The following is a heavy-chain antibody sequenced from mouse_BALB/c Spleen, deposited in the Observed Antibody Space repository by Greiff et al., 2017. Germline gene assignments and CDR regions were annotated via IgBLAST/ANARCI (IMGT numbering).Heavy chain of an antibody. V-gene: IGHV1-87*01. Sequence: QVQLQQSGAELARPGASVKLSCKASGYTFTSYWMQWVKQRPGQGLEWIGAIYPGDGDTRYTQKFKGKATLTADKSSSTAYMQLSSLASEDSAVYYCARAGDYVYYFDYWGQGTTLTVSS. D-gene: IGHD2-4*01. CDR3: ARAGDYVYYFDY. CDR1: GYTFTSYW. CDR2: IYPGDGDT. J-gene: IGHJ2*01.